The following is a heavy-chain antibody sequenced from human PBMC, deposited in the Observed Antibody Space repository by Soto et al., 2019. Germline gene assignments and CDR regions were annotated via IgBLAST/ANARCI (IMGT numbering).Heavy chain of an antibody. V-gene: IGHV4-4*02. CDR3: ASRDPGTSVDY. Sequence: QVQLQESGPGLVKPSGTLSLTCAVSGGSFTSNNWWTWVRQPPGQGLEWIGEIYRTGSTNYNPSRESRVTLSLAKSENQFSLKVTSLAAADTAVYYCASRDPGTSVDYWGQGTLVTVSS. D-gene: IGHD1-7*01. CDR2: IYRTGST. J-gene: IGHJ4*02. CDR1: GGSFTSNNW.